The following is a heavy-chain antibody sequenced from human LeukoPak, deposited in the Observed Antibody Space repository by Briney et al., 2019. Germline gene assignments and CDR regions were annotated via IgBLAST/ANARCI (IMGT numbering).Heavy chain of an antibody. CDR1: GFTFSSYA. Sequence: PGGSLRLSCAASGFTFSSYAMHWVRQAPGKGLEWVAVISYDGSNKYYADSVKGRFTISRDNSKNTLYLQMNSLRAEDTAVYYCAKDVVAMIVVVIPNWFDPWGQGTLVTVSS. V-gene: IGHV3-30*04. CDR3: AKDVVAMIVVVIPNWFDP. D-gene: IGHD3-22*01. J-gene: IGHJ5*02. CDR2: ISYDGSNK.